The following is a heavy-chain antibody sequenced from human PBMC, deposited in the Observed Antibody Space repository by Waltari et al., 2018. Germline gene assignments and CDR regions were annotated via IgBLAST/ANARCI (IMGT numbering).Heavy chain of an antibody. CDR1: GFNFSSYA. V-gene: IGHV3-30-3*01. D-gene: IGHD2-2*01. CDR3: ARVRGGVPAAILFDY. CDR2: ISYDGSNK. Sequence: QVQLVESGGGVVQPGRSLRLSCAASGFNFSSYAMHWVPQAPGKGLEWVAVISYDGSNKYYADSVKGRFTISRDNSKNTLYLQMNSLRAEDTAVYYCARVRGGVPAAILFDYWGQGTLVTVSS. J-gene: IGHJ4*02.